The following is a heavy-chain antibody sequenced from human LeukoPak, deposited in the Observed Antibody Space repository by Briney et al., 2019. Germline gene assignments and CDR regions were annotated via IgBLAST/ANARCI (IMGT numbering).Heavy chain of an antibody. Sequence: GGSLRLSCAASGFTFSSYAMSWVRQAPGKGLEWVSAISGSGGYTYYADSVKGRFTISRGNSKNTLYLQMNSLRAEDTAVYFCAKDQDYTNHGLDYWGQGTLVTVSS. CDR1: GFTFSSYA. D-gene: IGHD4-11*01. CDR3: AKDQDYTNHGLDY. J-gene: IGHJ4*02. V-gene: IGHV3-23*01. CDR2: ISGSGGYT.